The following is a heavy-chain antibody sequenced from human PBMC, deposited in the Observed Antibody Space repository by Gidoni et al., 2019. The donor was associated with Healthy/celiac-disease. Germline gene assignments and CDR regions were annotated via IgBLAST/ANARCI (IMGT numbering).Heavy chain of an antibody. CDR2: ISSSSSTI. CDR3: AMGYGRIDY. D-gene: IGHD5-18*01. Sequence: EVQLVESGGGLVQPGGSLRLSCAASGFTFSSYSMNWVRQAPGKGLEWVSYISSSSSTIYYADSVKGRFTISRDNAKNSLDLQMNSLRAEDTAVYYCAMGYGRIDYWGQGTLVTVSS. CDR1: GFTFSSYS. J-gene: IGHJ4*02. V-gene: IGHV3-48*04.